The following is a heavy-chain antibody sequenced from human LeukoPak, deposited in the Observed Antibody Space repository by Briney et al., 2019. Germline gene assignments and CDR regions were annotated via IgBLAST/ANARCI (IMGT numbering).Heavy chain of an antibody. D-gene: IGHD2-21*02. CDR3: AKDYGGRVYCGGDCQYYFDY. Sequence: GGSLRLARAASASAVGSYAMSCVSQDAGKGLEWVSAIRGSGASTYHAESVKGRFTISRDNSKNTLYLQMNSLRAEDTAVYDCAKDYGGRVYCGGDCQYYFDYWGQGTLVTVSS. CDR2: IRGSGAST. CDR1: ASAVGSYA. J-gene: IGHJ4*02. V-gene: IGHV3-23*01.